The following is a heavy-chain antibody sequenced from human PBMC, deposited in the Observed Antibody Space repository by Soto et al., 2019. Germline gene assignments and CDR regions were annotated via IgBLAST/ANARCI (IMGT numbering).Heavy chain of an antibody. CDR1: GDSFTIDSYY. D-gene: IGHD6-13*01. Sequence: QLQLQESGPGLVKPSEPLSLTCTVSGDSFTIDSYYWAWIRQPPGKGLEWLGTISHSGTTFHNPSLKSRLIMSVDTSKNQFSLNLSSVTAADTALYYCARHSDKYVSSWYGLGYWGQGTLVTVSS. J-gene: IGHJ4*02. V-gene: IGHV4-39*01. CDR3: ARHSDKYVSSWYGLGY. CDR2: ISHSGTT.